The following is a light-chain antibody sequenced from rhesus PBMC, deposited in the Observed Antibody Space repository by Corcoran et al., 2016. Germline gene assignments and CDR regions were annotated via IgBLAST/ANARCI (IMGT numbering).Light chain of an antibody. CDR1: ENINNY. CDR2: QAS. J-gene: IGKJ3*01. CDR3: QYGYGILIT. V-gene: IGKV1-74*01. Sequence: DIQMTQSPSSLSTSVGDRVTITCRASENINNYLNWYQQKPGKAPKLLIYQASTLQNGVPSRFSGSGSGTDYSFNISSLQPEDVATYYCQYGYGILITFGPGTKLDLK.